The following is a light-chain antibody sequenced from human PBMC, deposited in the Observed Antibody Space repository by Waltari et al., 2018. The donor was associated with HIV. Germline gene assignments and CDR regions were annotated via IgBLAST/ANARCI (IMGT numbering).Light chain of an antibody. V-gene: IGLV2-23*02. CDR1: NSAVRNYNL. Sequence: LPQPPSVSRSPRETLTIACTGTNSAVRNYNLVAWYQQHPGKPSKLIIYEVTERPSGVSNLLAGFNSANTASLTSSGVQAEDDADYYCFSYVGSSLWVFGGGTKLTVL. J-gene: IGLJ3*02. CDR3: FSYVGSSLWV. CDR2: EVT.